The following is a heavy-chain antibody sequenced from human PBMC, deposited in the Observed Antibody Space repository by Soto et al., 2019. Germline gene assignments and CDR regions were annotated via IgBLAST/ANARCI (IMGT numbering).Heavy chain of an antibody. V-gene: IGHV3-64D*06. CDR3: VKDRRSTRRAMDV. Sequence: GGSLRLSCSASGFTFSSCAMHWVRQAAGKGLEYVSGISSNGGSTYYAESVKDRFTISRDNSKNTLFLQVNSLTGEDTAVYYCVKDRRSTRRAMDVWGQGTTVTVS. CDR2: ISSNGGST. J-gene: IGHJ6*02. D-gene: IGHD2-2*01. CDR1: GFTFSSCA.